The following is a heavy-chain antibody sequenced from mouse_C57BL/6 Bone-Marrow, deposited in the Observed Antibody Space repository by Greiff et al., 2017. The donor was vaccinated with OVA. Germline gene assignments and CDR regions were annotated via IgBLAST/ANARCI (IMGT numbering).Heavy chain of an antibody. CDR3: ARLYDLVTNYYAMDY. D-gene: IGHD2-3*01. CDR1: GFTFSDYG. J-gene: IGHJ4*01. V-gene: IGHV5-17*01. CDR2: ISSGSSTI. Sequence: EVKVVESGGGLVKPGGSLKLSCAASGFTFSDYGMHWVRQAPEKGLEWVAYISSGSSTIYYADTLKGRFTITRDNATNTLFLQLTSLRSEDTAMYYCARLYDLVTNYYAMDYWGQGTTVTVSS.